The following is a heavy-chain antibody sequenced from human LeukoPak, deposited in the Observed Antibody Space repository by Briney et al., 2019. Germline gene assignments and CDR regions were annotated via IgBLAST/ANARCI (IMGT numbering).Heavy chain of an antibody. J-gene: IGHJ4*02. V-gene: IGHV4-38-2*02. CDR3: ARYYGSGSKTVRAIDY. Sequence: SETLSLTCTVSGYSISSGYYWGWIRQPPGKGLEWIGAIYYSGSTYYDPSLKSRINISIDTSKNQFFLRVTSVTAADTAVYYCARYYGSGSKTVRAIDYWGQGTLVIVSS. CDR2: IYYSGST. D-gene: IGHD3-10*01. CDR1: GYSISSGYY.